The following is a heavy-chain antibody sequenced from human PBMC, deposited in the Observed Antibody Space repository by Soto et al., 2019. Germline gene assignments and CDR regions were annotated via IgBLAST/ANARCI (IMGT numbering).Heavy chain of an antibody. V-gene: IGHV3-7*04. CDR3: ARAYYDILTGYLRAYYYDY. CDR1: GFTFSSYW. Sequence: GGSLRLSCAASGFTFSSYWMSWVRQAPGKGLEWVANIKQDGSEKYYVDSVKGRFTISRDNAKNSLYLQMNSLRAEDTAVYYCARAYYDILTGYLRAYYYDYWGQGTLVTVSS. D-gene: IGHD3-9*01. J-gene: IGHJ4*02. CDR2: IKQDGSEK.